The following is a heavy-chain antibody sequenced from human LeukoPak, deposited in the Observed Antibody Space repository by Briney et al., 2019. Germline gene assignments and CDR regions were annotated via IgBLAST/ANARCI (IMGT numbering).Heavy chain of an antibody. J-gene: IGHJ4*02. CDR2: ISSSSSTI. Sequence: PGGSLRLSCAASGFTFSSYAMSRVRQAPGKGLEWVSYISSSSSTIYYADSVKGRFTISRDNAKNSLYLQMNSLRAEDTAVYYCARVPPSPLPLPPKYWGQGTLVTVSS. CDR1: GFTFSSYA. CDR3: ARVPPSPLPLPPKY. V-gene: IGHV3-48*01. D-gene: IGHD1-26*01.